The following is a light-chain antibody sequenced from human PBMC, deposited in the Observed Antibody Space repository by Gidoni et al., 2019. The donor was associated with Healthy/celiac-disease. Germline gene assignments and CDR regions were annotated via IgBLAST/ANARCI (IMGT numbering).Light chain of an antibody. CDR2: DAS. V-gene: IGKV3-11*01. Sequence: EIVLTQSSATLSLSPGERATLSCRASQSVSSYLAWYQQKPGQAPRLLIYDASNRATGIPARFSGSGSGTDFTLTISSLEPEDFAVYYCQQRSNWPLTFXGXPRWRSN. J-gene: IGKJ4*01. CDR1: QSVSSY. CDR3: QQRSNWPLT.